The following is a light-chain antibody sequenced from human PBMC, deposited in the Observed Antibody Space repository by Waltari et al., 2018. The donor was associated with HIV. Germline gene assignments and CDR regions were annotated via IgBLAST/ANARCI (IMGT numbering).Light chain of an antibody. CDR1: QSVLYNSNNKNY. CDR2: WAS. V-gene: IGKV4-1*01. CDR3: QQYFTTPWT. Sequence: DIVMSQSPDSLAVSLGERATINCKSSQSVLYNSNNKNYLAWYQQKPGQPPHLLIYWASTRESGVPGRVSGSVSGTDFTLTISSLQAEDVAVYCCQQYFTTPWTFGQGTKLGIK. J-gene: IGKJ2*02.